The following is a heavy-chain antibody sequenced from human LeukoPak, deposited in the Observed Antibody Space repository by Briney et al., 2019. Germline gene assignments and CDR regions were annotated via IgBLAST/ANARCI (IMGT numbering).Heavy chain of an antibody. V-gene: IGHV1-18*01. J-gene: IGHJ4*02. CDR1: GYTFNTYG. CDR3: ARSGGSCTSSSCLFDY. D-gene: IGHD2-2*01. Sequence: GASVKVSCKASGYTFNTYGVAWVRQAPGQGLEWMGWISAYNGNTHYVQKFQGRVTMATDTSMSTAYLELRSLISDDTAVYYCARSGGSCTSSSCLFDYWGQGTLVTVPS. CDR2: ISAYNGNT.